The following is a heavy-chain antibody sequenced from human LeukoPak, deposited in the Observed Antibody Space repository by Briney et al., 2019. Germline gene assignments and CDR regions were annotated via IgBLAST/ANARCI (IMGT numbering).Heavy chain of an antibody. CDR3: AKALHYYGSGSYGDY. J-gene: IGHJ4*02. CDR1: GFTFSSYA. D-gene: IGHD3-10*01. CDR2: ISGSGGST. Sequence: GGSLRLSCAASGFTFSSYAMSWVRQAPGKGLEWVSAISGSGGSTYYADSVKGRFTISRDNSKNTLYLQMNSLRAGDTAVYYCAKALHYYGSGSYGDYWGQGTLVTVSS. V-gene: IGHV3-23*01.